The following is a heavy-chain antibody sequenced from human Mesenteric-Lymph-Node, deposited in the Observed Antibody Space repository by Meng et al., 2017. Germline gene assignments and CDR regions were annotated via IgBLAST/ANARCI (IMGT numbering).Heavy chain of an antibody. Sequence: GESLKISCAASGFTFSSYAMSWVRQAPGKGLEWVSAISGSGGSTYYADSVKGRFTISRDNSKNTLYLQMNSLRAEDTAAYYCVRDKAPGYFDYWGQGTLVTVSS. J-gene: IGHJ4*03. CDR1: GFTFSSYA. CDR2: ISGSGGST. V-gene: IGHV3-23*01. CDR3: VRDKAPGYFDY.